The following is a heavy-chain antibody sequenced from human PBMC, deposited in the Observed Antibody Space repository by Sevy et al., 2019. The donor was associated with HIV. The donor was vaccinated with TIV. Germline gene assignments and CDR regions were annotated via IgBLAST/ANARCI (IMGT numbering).Heavy chain of an antibody. J-gene: IGHJ4*02. CDR1: GGTFSSYG. Sequence: KISCKASGGTFSSYGISWVRQAPGQGLEWMGGIIPILGTVNYAQKFQGRVTITADESTKTAYMELSSPRSEDTAAYYCARGGGNGWYYFDYWGQETLVTVSS. CDR3: ARGGGNGWYYFDY. D-gene: IGHD6-19*01. V-gene: IGHV1-69*01. CDR2: IIPILGTV.